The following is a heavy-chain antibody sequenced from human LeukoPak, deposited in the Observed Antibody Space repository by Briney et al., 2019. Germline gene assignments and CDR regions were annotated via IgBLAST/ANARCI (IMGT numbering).Heavy chain of an antibody. V-gene: IGHV3-21*01. CDR3: ARDNAVGATTNWFDP. CDR2: ISSSSSYI. J-gene: IGHJ5*02. Sequence: GGSLRLSCAASGFTFSSYSMNWVRQAPGKGLEWVSSISSSSSYIYYAGSVKGRFTISRDNAKNSLYLQMNSLRAEDTAVYYCARDNAVGATTNWFDPWGQGTLVTVSS. D-gene: IGHD1-26*01. CDR1: GFTFSSYS.